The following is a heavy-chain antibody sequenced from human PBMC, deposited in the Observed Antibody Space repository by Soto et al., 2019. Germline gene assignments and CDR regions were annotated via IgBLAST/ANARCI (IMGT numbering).Heavy chain of an antibody. CDR2: IIPIFGTA. J-gene: IGHJ5*02. V-gene: IGHV1-69*01. D-gene: IGHD6-6*01. CDR1: GGTFSSYA. CDR3: AREGFSEYSRVPRFDP. Sequence: QVQLVQSGAEVKKPGSSVKVSCKASGGTFSSYAISWVRQAPGQGLEWMGGIIPIFGTANYAQKFQGRVTITTDESKSTAYMDLSSLRSEDTAVYYCAREGFSEYSRVPRFDPWGQGTLVNVSS.